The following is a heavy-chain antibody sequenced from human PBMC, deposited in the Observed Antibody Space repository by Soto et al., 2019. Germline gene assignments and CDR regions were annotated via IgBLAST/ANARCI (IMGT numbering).Heavy chain of an antibody. V-gene: IGHV3-9*01. CDR1: GFTFDDYA. D-gene: IGHD6-13*01. J-gene: IGHJ6*02. CDR3: SISAPGTCGSAVACGMDV. Sequence: PGGSLRLSCAASGFTFDDYAMHWVRQAPGKGLEWVSGISWNSGSIGYADSVKGRFTISRDNAKNSLYLQMNSLRAEDTAVYYCSISAPGTCGSAVACGMDVWGQGTTVTVSS. CDR2: ISWNSGSI.